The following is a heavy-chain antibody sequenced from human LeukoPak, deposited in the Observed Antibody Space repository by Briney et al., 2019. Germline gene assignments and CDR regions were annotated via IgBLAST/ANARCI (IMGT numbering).Heavy chain of an antibody. V-gene: IGHV4-4*07. CDR3: ARDRYPYGSGDY. J-gene: IGHJ4*02. D-gene: IGHD3-10*01. Sequence: SETLSLTCSVSGGSISSYYWTWIRQPAGKGLEWIGRIYTSGSTNYNPSLKSRITISVDKSKNQFSLQLNSVTPEDTAVYYCARDRYPYGSGDYWGQGTLVTVSS. CDR1: GGSISSYY. CDR2: IYTSGST.